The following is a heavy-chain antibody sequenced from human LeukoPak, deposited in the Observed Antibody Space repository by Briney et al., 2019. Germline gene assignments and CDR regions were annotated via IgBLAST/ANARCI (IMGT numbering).Heavy chain of an antibody. CDR1: GFTYSSYA. Sequence: GGSLRLSCAASGFTYSSYAMSWVRQDPGKGLEWVSAISGSGGSTYYADSVKGRFTISRDNSKNTLYLQMNSLRAEDTAVYYCAKGGNSGSYSPFDYWGQGTLVTVSS. V-gene: IGHV3-23*01. CDR3: AKGGNSGSYSPFDY. J-gene: IGHJ4*02. CDR2: ISGSGGST. D-gene: IGHD1-26*01.